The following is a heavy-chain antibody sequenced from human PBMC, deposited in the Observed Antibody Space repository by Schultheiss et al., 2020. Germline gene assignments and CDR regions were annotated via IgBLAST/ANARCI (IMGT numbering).Heavy chain of an antibody. CDR3: ARAMVQGVINHNWFDP. D-gene: IGHD3-10*01. Sequence: SVKVSCKASGGTFSSYAISWVRQAPGQGLEWMGGIIPIFGTANYAQKFQGRVTITADESTSTAYMELSSLRSEDTAVYYCARAMVQGVINHNWFDPWGQGTLVNVYS. CDR2: IIPIFGTA. CDR1: GGTFSSYA. V-gene: IGHV1-69*13. J-gene: IGHJ5*02.